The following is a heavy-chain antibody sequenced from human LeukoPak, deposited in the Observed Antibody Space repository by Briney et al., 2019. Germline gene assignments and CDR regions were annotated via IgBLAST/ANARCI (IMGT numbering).Heavy chain of an antibody. CDR1: GYTFTGYY. V-gene: IGHV1-2*02. D-gene: IGHD6-13*01. Sequence: ASVKVSCKASGYTFTGYYMHWVRQAPGQGLEWMGWINPNSGGTSYAQNFQGRVTMTRDTSSNTAYMEVSRLRSDDTAVYYCARENSRNIAAAGPYDSWGQGTLVIVSS. CDR3: ARENSRNIAAAGPYDS. J-gene: IGHJ4*02. CDR2: INPNSGGT.